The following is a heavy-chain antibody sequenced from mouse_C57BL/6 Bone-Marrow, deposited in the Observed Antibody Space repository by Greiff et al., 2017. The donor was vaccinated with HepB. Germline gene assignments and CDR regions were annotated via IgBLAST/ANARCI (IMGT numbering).Heavy chain of an antibody. D-gene: IGHD2-2*01. Sequence: VQLQQSGAELVRPGASVKLSCTASGFNIKDDHMHWVKQRPEQGLEWIGWIDPENGDTEYASKFQGKATITADTSSNTAYLQLSSLTSEDTAVYYCTTSSMVTTIYYAMDYWGQGTSVTVSS. CDR1: GFNIKDDH. V-gene: IGHV14-4*01. CDR3: TTSSMVTTIYYAMDY. J-gene: IGHJ4*01. CDR2: IDPENGDT.